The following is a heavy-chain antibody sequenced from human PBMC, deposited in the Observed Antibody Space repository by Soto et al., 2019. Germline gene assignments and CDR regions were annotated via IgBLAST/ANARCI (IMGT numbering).Heavy chain of an antibody. CDR3: AGSSSWPWGYFDY. CDR2: IWYDGSNK. Sequence: QVQLVESGGGVVQPGRSLRLSCAASGFTLGSYGMPGARQAQGRGRGWVAVIWYDGSNKYYADSVKGRFTISRDNSKNTLYLQMNSLRAEDTAVYYCAGSSSWPWGYFDYWGQGTLVTVSS. D-gene: IGHD6-13*01. J-gene: IGHJ4*02. V-gene: IGHV3-33*01. CDR1: GFTLGSYG.